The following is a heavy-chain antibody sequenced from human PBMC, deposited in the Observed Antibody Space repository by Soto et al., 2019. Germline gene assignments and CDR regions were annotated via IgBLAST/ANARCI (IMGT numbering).Heavy chain of an antibody. V-gene: IGHV3-23*01. CDR1: GFTFNNYA. J-gene: IGHJ4*02. Sequence: EVQLLDSGGGLVQPGGSLRLSCAASGFTFNNYAMTWVRQAPGKGLEWVSAISGGGDTTSYADSVKGRCTFSRDGAKNRPYLQIRSLRAEDKALYYCAKGRGGSGSLTPRVDFWGQGTLVTVSS. D-gene: IGHD3-10*01. CDR2: ISGGGDTT. CDR3: AKGRGGSGSLTPRVDF.